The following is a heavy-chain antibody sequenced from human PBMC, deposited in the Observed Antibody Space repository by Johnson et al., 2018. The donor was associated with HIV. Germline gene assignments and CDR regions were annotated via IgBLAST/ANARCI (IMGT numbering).Heavy chain of an antibody. D-gene: IGHD3-16*01. Sequence: VQLVESGGGLVQPGRSLRLSCAASGFTFDDYAMHWVRQAPGKGLELVAFISYDGSNKYYADSVKGRFTISKDNSKNTLYLQMNKLRAEDTAVYFCASQVRGLRLGVDAFDIWGQGTMVTVSS. CDR1: GFTFDDYA. CDR3: ASQVRGLRLGVDAFDI. CDR2: ISYDGSNK. J-gene: IGHJ3*02. V-gene: IGHV3-30-3*01.